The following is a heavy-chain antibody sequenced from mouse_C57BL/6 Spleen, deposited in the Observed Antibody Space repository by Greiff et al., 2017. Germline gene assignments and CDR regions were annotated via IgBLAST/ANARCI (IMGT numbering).Heavy chain of an antibody. D-gene: IGHD4-1*01. V-gene: IGHV5-17*01. Sequence: EVKLVESGGGLVKPGGSLKLSCAASGFTFSDYGMHWVRQAPEKGLEWVAYISSGSSTIDYADTVKGRFTISRDNAKNTLFLQMTSLRSEDTAMYYCARLGLKWYFDVWGTGTTVTVSS. CDR2: ISSGSSTI. CDR1: GFTFSDYG. CDR3: ARLGLKWYFDV. J-gene: IGHJ1*03.